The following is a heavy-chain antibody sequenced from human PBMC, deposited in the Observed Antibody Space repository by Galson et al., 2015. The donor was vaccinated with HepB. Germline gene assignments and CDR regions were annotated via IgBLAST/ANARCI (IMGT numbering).Heavy chain of an antibody. V-gene: IGHV4-39*07. Sequence: SETLSLTCSVSGGSISSSNYFWAWIRQPPGEGLEWIGSIYSGKTYYNPSLKSRVNISADTSKSQISLKLSSVTAADTAIYYGAKNPPGGDYYFQGMGVWGQGTTVTVSS. CDR2: IYSGKT. D-gene: IGHD2-21*02. J-gene: IGHJ6*02. CDR3: AKNPPGGDYYFQGMGV. CDR1: GGSISSSNYF.